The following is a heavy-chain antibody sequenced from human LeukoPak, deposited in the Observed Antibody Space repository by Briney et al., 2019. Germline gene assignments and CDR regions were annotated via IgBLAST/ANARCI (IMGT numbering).Heavy chain of an antibody. Sequence: PGGSLRLSCAASGFMFSTYAMHWVRQAPGEGLEWVAVISDDGSRQYYEDSVKGRFTISRDNTKNTLYLQMNSLTPEDTAVYSCARVEMATIWFLDYWGQGTLVTVSS. CDR1: GFMFSTYA. J-gene: IGHJ4*02. CDR3: ARVEMATIWFLDY. D-gene: IGHD5-24*01. V-gene: IGHV3-30-3*01. CDR2: ISDDGSRQ.